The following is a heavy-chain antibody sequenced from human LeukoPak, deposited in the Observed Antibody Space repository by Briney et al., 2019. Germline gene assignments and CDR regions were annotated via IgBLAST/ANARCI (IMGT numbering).Heavy chain of an antibody. CDR2: ITYICTGT. CDR1: GFTFIIYS. V-gene: IGHV3-23*01. J-gene: IGHJ3*02. CDR3: AKDRSLGVDDILTFIIDAFDI. Sequence: VGGLRLSFAAAGFTFIIYSLSWGGQAHRKGGGGGSGITYICTGTYYADSVKGRFTISRDNSKNTVYLQMSSLRAEDTAVYYCAKDRSLGVDDILTFIIDAFDIWGQGTMVTVSS. D-gene: IGHD3-9*01.